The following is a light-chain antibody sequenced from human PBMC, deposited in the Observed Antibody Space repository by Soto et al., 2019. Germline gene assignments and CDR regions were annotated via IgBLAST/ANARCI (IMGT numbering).Light chain of an antibody. Sequence: QSALTQPASVSGSPGQSIAISCTGTSSDIGGYNSVSWYQQHPGKAPKLMIYNVSNRPSGVSDRFSGSKSGNTASLTISGLQAEDEANYYCISYTGRSTHVFGTGTKVTVL. CDR2: NVS. CDR3: ISYTGRSTHV. V-gene: IGLV2-14*01. J-gene: IGLJ1*01. CDR1: SSDIGGYNS.